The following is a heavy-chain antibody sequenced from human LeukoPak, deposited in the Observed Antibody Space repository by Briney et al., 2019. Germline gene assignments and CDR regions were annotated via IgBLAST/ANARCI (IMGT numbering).Heavy chain of an antibody. J-gene: IGHJ2*01. CDR1: GGSISSGGYY. CDR3: ARGYNWNRDWYFDL. CDR2: IYYSGST. V-gene: IGHV4-31*03. Sequence: SETLSLTCTVSGGSISSGGYYWSWIRQHPGKGLEWIGYIYYSGSTYYNPSLKSRVTTSVDTSKNQFSLKLSSVTAADTAVYYCARGYNWNRDWYFDLWGRGTLVTVSS. D-gene: IGHD1-20*01.